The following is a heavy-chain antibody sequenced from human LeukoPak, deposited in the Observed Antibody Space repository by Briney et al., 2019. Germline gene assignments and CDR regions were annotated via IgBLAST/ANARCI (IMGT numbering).Heavy chain of an antibody. CDR3: ARLEIVGATSGSHYGRDV. CDR2: IYPGDSDT. CDR1: GYSFTSYW. Sequence: GESLKISCKGSGYSFTSYWMGCVRQMPGKGLEWMGIIYPGDSDTRYSPSFQGQVTISADKSISTAYLQWSSLKASDTAMYYCARLEIVGATSGSHYGRDVWRQGTTVTVSS. V-gene: IGHV5-51*01. D-gene: IGHD1-26*01. J-gene: IGHJ6*01.